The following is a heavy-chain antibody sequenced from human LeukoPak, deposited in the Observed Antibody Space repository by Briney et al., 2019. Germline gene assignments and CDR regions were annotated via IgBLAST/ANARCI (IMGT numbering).Heavy chain of an antibody. CDR3: ARDGPTLRYFDWLSPGGYFDY. CDR2: ISSSGSYI. J-gene: IGHJ4*02. CDR1: RFTFSSYS. D-gene: IGHD3-9*01. Sequence: GGSLRLSCAASRFTFSSYSMNWVRQAPGKGLEWVSSISSSGSYIYYADSVKGRFTISRDNAKNSLYLQMNSLRAEDTAVYYCARDGPTLRYFDWLSPGGYFDYWGQGTLVTVSS. V-gene: IGHV3-21*01.